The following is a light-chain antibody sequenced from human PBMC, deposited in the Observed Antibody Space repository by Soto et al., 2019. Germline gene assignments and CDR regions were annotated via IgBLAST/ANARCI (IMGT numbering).Light chain of an antibody. J-gene: IGLJ3*02. Sequence: QAVVTQPPSASGTPGQRVTISCSGSSSNIGSNTLSWFQQLPGMAPKLLIYTYDQRPSGVPDRFSGSRSGTSASLAISGLQSEDEADYYCATWDGRLNGWVFGGGTQLTVL. V-gene: IGLV1-44*01. CDR2: TYD. CDR3: ATWDGRLNGWV. CDR1: SSNIGSNT.